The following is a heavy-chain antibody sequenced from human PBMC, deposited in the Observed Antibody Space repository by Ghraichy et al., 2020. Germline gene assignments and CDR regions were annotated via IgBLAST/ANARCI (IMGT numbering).Heavy chain of an antibody. V-gene: IGHV4-39*01. CDR1: GGSISSSSYY. CDR3: ARPRQIAAAVYYYYMDV. D-gene: IGHD6-13*01. CDR2: IYYSGST. J-gene: IGHJ6*03. Sequence: SETLSLTCTVSGGSISSSSYYWGWIRQPPGKGLEWIGSIYYSGSTYYNPSLKSRVTISVDTSKNQFSLKLSSVTAADTAVYYCARPRQIAAAVYYYYMDVWGKGTTVTVSS.